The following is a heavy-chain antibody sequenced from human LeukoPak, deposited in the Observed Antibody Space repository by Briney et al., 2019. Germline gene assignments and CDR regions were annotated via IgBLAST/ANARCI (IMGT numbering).Heavy chain of an antibody. Sequence: GGSLRLSCAASGFTFRSYEMNWVRQAPGKGLEWVSYISSSGRTIYYADSVKGRFTISRDNAKNSLYLQMNSLRAGDTAVYHCARAPGYSYGLDYWGQGTLVTVSS. CDR1: GFTFRSYE. CDR3: ARAPGYSYGLDY. D-gene: IGHD5-18*01. J-gene: IGHJ4*02. CDR2: ISSSGRTI. V-gene: IGHV3-48*03.